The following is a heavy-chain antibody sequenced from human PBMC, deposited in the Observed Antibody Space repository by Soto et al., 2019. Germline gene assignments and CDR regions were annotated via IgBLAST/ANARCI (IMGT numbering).Heavy chain of an antibody. J-gene: IGHJ4*02. CDR2: IDDSGST. CDR1: GGSFSGYY. D-gene: IGHD4-17*01. V-gene: IGHV4-34*01. CDR3: ARNDYGDYRPVY. Sequence: QVQLHQWGAGPLKPSETLSLTCAVYGGSFSGYYWSWIRQSPGKGLEWIGEIDDSGSTNYNPSLKSRVTISVDPSKKELFLKLRSVTAADTAVYFCARNDYGDYRPVYWGQGTLVIVSS.